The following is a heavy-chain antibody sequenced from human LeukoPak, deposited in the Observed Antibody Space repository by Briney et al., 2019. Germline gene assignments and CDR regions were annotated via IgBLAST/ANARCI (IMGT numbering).Heavy chain of an antibody. V-gene: IGHV3-30*03. J-gene: IGHJ6*03. CDR2: VSYDGNLQ. D-gene: IGHD6-19*01. CDR1: GFIFSNYA. CDR3: ARHLSVAVAGPRPHYYYYYMDV. Sequence: GGSLRLTCAASGFIFSNYAIHWVRQAPGKGLEWVAAVSYDGNLQHYADAVKGRFTVSRDNSKNTLYLQMNSLRAEDTAVYYCARHLSVAVAGPRPHYYYYYMDVWGKGTTVTISS.